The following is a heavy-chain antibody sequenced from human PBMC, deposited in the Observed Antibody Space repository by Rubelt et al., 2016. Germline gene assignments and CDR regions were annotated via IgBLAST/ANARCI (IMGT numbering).Heavy chain of an antibody. D-gene: IGHD3-16*01. Sequence: QVQLQQWGAGLLKPSETLSLTCAVYGGSFSGYYWSWIRQPPGKGLEWIGEINHSGSTNYNPSLKSRGTISVDTSKNQCSLKLSSVTAADTAVYYCARVNDAIDYWGQGTLVTVSS. CDR2: INHSGST. V-gene: IGHV4-34*01. J-gene: IGHJ4*02. CDR1: GGSFSGYY. CDR3: ARVNDAIDY.